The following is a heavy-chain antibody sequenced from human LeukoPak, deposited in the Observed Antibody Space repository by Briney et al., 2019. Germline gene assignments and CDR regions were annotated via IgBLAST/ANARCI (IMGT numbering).Heavy chain of an antibody. V-gene: IGHV3-48*01. Sequence: GGSPRLSCAASGFTFSSYAMNWVRQAPGKGLEWVSYISSSSTTIYYADSVKGRFTISRDNAKNSLYLQMNSLRAKDTAVYYCARDRAAIDYWGQGTLVTVSS. D-gene: IGHD2-15*01. CDR2: ISSSSTTI. CDR3: ARDRAAIDY. CDR1: GFTFSSYA. J-gene: IGHJ4*02.